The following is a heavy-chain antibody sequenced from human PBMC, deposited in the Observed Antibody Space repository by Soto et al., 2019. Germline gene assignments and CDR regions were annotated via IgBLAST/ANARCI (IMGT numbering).Heavy chain of an antibody. V-gene: IGHV3-30*18. CDR1: GFTFSSYG. CDR2: ISYDGSNK. D-gene: IGHD3-3*01. Sequence: PGGSLRLSCAASGFTFSSYGMHWVRQAPGKGLEWVAVISYDGSNKYYADSVKGRFTISRDNSKNTLYLQMNSLRAEDTAVYYCAKDPMITIFGVVFPNAAIDYWGQGTLVTVSS. CDR3: AKDPMITIFGVVFPNAAIDY. J-gene: IGHJ4*02.